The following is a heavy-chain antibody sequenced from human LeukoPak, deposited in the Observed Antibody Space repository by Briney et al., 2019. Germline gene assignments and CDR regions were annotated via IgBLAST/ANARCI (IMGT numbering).Heavy chain of an antibody. D-gene: IGHD6-19*01. CDR3: ASVLAVAGSFDY. V-gene: IGHV3-23*01. J-gene: IGHJ4*02. CDR2: ISVSGGST. Sequence: GGSLRLSCAASGFTFGSYEMNWGRQAPGKWLEWGLAISVSGGSTYYAASVKCRFTISRDNSKNTLYLQMNSLRAEDTAVYYCASVLAVAGSFDYWGQGTLVTVSS. CDR1: GFTFGSYE.